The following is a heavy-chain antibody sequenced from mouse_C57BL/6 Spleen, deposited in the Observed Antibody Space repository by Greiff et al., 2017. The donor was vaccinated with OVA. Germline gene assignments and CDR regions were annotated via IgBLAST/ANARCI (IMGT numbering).Heavy chain of an antibody. CDR2: ISDGGSYT. V-gene: IGHV5-4*01. CDR1: GFTFSSYA. Sequence: EVKLMESGGGLVKPGGSLKLSCAASGFTFSSYAMSWVRQTPEKRLEWVATISDGGSYTYYPDNVKGRFTISRDNAKNNLYLQMSHLKSEDTAMYYCARDLVQAKAYWGQGTLVTVSA. D-gene: IGHD3-2*02. CDR3: ARDLVQAKAY. J-gene: IGHJ3*01.